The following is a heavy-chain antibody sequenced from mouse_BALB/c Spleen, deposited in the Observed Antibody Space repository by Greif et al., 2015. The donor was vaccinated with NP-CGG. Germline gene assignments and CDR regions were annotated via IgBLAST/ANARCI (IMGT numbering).Heavy chain of an antibody. D-gene: IGHD2-1*01. Sequence: VKLMESGAELVKPGASVKLSCKTSGYTSTSYWIQWVKQRPGQGLGWIGEIFPGTGTTYYNEKFKGKATLTIDTSSSTAYMQLSSLTSEDSAVYFCARCGNYVRGFDYWGQGTTLTVSS. CDR2: IFPGTGTT. J-gene: IGHJ2*01. CDR1: GYTSTSYW. CDR3: ARCGNYVRGFDY. V-gene: IGHV1S132*01.